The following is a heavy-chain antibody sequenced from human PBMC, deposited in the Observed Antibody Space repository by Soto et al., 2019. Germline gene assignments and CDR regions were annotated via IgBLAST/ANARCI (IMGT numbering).Heavy chain of an antibody. CDR2: IYSAGDT. CDR1: GVTGTSNF. V-gene: IGHV3-53*01. CDR3: ARGLRGAIREKSLDY. Sequence: PGGAVRLSCAASGVTGTSNFMSWVRQAPGKGLEWVSVIYSAGDTNYADSVRGRFTFSRDISKNTLYLQMNSLRAEDTAVYYCARGLRGAIREKSLDYWGQGTLVTVSS. J-gene: IGHJ4*02. D-gene: IGHD3-10*01.